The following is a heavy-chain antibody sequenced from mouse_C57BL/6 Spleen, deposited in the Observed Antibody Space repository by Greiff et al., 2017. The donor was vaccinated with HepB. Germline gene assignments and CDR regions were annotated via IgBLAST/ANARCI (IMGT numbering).Heavy chain of an antibody. CDR2: INPNNGGT. CDR3: ARSDYYGSSWYFDV. Sequence: EVKLQQSGPELVKPGASVKISCKASGYTFTDYYMNWVKQSHGKSLEWIGDINPNNGGTSYNQKFKGKATLTVDKSSSTAYMELRSLTSEDSAVYYCARSDYYGSSWYFDVWGTGTTVTVSS. D-gene: IGHD1-1*01. J-gene: IGHJ1*03. CDR1: GYTFTDYY. V-gene: IGHV1-26*01.